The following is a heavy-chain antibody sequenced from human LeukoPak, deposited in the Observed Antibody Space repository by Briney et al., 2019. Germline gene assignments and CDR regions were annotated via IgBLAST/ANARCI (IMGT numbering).Heavy chain of an antibody. V-gene: IGHV4-39*01. CDR1: GVSISTSTHY. CDR3: VRQGGWGGAASLIDF. CDR2: MFYRGGT. D-gene: IGHD2-15*01. J-gene: IGHJ4*02. Sequence: SETLSLTCTVSGVSISTSTHYWAWIRQPPGKGLEWIGSMFYRGGTYYNASLKSRVTLSVDTSSNQFSLKLSSVTASDTAIFYCVRQGGWGGAASLIDFWGQGTLVTVSS.